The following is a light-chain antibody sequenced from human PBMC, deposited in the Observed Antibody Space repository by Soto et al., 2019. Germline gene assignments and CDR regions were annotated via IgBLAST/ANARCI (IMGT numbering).Light chain of an antibody. J-gene: IGKJ1*01. Sequence: IQMTQSPATLSVSPGERATLSCRASQTIYSNVAWYQQRPGQAPRLLIYRASARATGIPARFSGSGSGTEFTLTIGSLQSEDSAVYYCHQYQNLWTFGQGTKVDIK. CDR1: QTIYSN. CDR3: HQYQNLWT. V-gene: IGKV3-15*01. CDR2: RAS.